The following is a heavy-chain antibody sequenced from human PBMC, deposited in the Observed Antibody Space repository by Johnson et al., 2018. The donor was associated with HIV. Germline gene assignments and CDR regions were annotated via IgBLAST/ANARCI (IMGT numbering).Heavy chain of an antibody. CDR3: ASAYTANI. V-gene: IGHV3-23*04. D-gene: IGHD2-21*02. CDR1: GFTFSSYA. J-gene: IGHJ3*02. Sequence: VQLVESGGGLVQPGGSLRLSCAASGFTFSSYAMSWVRQAPGKGLEWVSAISGSGGSPYYADAGKGRFTISRDNANNSLYLQMNSLRAEDTAGYYCASAYTANIWGQGTKVTVSS. CDR2: ISGSGGSP.